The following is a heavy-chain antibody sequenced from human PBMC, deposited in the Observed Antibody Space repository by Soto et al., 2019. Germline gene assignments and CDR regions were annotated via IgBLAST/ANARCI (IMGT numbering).Heavy chain of an antibody. V-gene: IGHV4-59*07. CDR3: ARADPSGWLDY. J-gene: IGHJ4*02. CDR2: IYYSGST. CDR1: GGSISSYY. Sequence: SDTLSLTCTVSGGSISSYYWSWIRQPPGKGLEWIGYIYYSGSTNYNPSLKSRVTISVDTSKNQFSLKLSSVTAADTAVYYCARADPSGWLDYWGQGTLVTVSS. D-gene: IGHD6-19*01.